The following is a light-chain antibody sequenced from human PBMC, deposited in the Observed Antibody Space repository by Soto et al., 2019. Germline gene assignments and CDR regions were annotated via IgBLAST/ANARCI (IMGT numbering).Light chain of an antibody. CDR2: DVS. CDR3: CSYARNGDML. Sequence: QSALTQPASVSGSPGQSITISCTGTSSDVGTYEYVSWYQHHPGKAPKLMIYDVSNRPSWVSDRFSGSKSGNTASLTISGLQAEVEADYYCCSYARNGDMLFCGGTMLTVL. V-gene: IGLV2-14*03. CDR1: SSDVGTYEY. J-gene: IGLJ2*01.